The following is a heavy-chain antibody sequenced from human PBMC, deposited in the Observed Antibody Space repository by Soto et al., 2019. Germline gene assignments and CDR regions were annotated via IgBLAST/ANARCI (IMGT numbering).Heavy chain of an antibody. CDR1: GASITSYH. Sequence: SETLSLTCTVSGASITSYHWSWIRQPAGKGLEWIGRIYASGSTNYSPSLKSRVTLSIDTSKNQFSLKLNSVTAADTAVYYCAREGYYEVVYWGQGALVTAPQ. CDR2: IYASGST. J-gene: IGHJ4*02. V-gene: IGHV4-4*07. CDR3: AREGYYEVVY. D-gene: IGHD3-22*01.